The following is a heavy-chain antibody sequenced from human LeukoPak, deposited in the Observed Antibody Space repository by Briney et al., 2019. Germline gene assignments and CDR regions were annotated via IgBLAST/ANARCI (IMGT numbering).Heavy chain of an antibody. Sequence: GASVKVSCKASGYTFTSYYMHWVRQAPGQGLEWMGIINPSGGSTSYAQKFQGRVTMTRDMSTSTVYMELSSLTSDDTAVYYCARAAFTGTTVLGYWGQGTLVTVSS. CDR2: INPSGGST. J-gene: IGHJ4*02. CDR3: ARAAFTGTTVLGY. D-gene: IGHD1-1*01. CDR1: GYTFTSYY. V-gene: IGHV1-46*01.